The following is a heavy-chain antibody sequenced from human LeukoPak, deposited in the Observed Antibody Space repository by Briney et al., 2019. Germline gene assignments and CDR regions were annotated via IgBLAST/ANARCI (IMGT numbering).Heavy chain of an antibody. CDR1: GGSISSYY. D-gene: IGHD3-22*01. CDR3: AREGYDSSGYPVGYFQH. V-gene: IGHV4-59*01. J-gene: IGHJ1*01. CDR2: IYYSGST. Sequence: SETLSLTCTVSGGSISSYYWSWIRQPPGKGLEWIGYIYYSGSTNYNPSLKSRVTISADTSKNQFSLKLSSVTAADTAVYYCAREGYDSSGYPVGYFQHWGQGTLVTVSS.